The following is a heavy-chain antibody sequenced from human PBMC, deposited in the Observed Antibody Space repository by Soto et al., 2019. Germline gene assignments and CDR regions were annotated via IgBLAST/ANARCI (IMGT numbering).Heavy chain of an antibody. J-gene: IGHJ5*02. CDR1: GGTFSSYS. CDR3: ARGIKYGGYSRWFDP. D-gene: IGHD4-17*01. V-gene: IGHV1-69*13. CDR2: IIPIFGTA. Sequence: SVKVSCKASGGTFSSYSISWVRHAPGQGLEWMGGIIPIFGTANYAQKFQGRVTITADESTSTAYMELSSLRSEDTAVYYCARGIKYGGYSRWFDPWGQGTLVTVSS.